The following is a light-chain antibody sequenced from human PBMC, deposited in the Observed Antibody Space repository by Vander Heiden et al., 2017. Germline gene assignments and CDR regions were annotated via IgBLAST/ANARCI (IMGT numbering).Light chain of an antibody. CDR1: SSDVGGYNY. Sequence: QSALTQPRSVSGPPGQSVTISCTGTSSDVGGYNYVSWYQQHPGKAPKVMIYDVSKRPSVVPDRFSGSKSGNTASLTISGLQADDEADYYCCSYAGSNTYVFGTGTKVTVL. J-gene: IGLJ1*01. V-gene: IGLV2-11*01. CDR2: DVS. CDR3: CSYAGSNTYV.